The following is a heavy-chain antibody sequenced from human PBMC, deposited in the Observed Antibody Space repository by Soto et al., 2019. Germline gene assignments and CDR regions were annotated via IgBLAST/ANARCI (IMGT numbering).Heavy chain of an antibody. Sequence: PGGSLRLSCAASGLTFSSYSMNRVRQAPGKGLEWVSSISSSSSYIYYADSVKGRFTISRDNAKNSLYLQMNSLRAEDTAVYYCARLVGATARLPADYWGQGTPVTVSA. J-gene: IGHJ4*02. V-gene: IGHV3-21*01. CDR2: ISSSSSYI. CDR1: GLTFSSYS. CDR3: ARLVGATARLPADY. D-gene: IGHD1-26*01.